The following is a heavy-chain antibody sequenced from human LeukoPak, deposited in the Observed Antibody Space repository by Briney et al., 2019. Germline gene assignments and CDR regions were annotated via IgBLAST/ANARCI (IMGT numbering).Heavy chain of an antibody. J-gene: IGHJ3*02. V-gene: IGHV1-2*02. CDR2: INPNSGGT. Sequence: ASVNVSGKASGYSFTSYGISWVRQAPGQGLEWMGWINPNSGGTNYAQKFQGRVTMTRDTSISTAYMELSRLRSDDTAVYYCARDDYGGNSDAFDIWGQGTMVTVSS. CDR3: ARDDYGGNSDAFDI. D-gene: IGHD4-23*01. CDR1: GYSFTSYG.